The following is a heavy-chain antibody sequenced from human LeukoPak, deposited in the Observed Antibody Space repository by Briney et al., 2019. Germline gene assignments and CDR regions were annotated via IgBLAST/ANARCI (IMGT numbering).Heavy chain of an antibody. CDR1: GFTFSSNA. J-gene: IGHJ4*02. Sequence: GGSLRLSCVVSGFTFSSNAMQWVRQAPGKGLEWVAVISYDGSNEEYADSVEGRFSISRDNSKNTLYLQMSSLRVEDTAVYYCARSQVFDYWGQGTLVTVSS. CDR3: ARSQVFDY. V-gene: IGHV3-30-3*01. CDR2: ISYDGSNE.